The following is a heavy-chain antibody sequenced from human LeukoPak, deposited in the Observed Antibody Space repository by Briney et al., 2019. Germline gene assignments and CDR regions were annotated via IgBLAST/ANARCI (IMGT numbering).Heavy chain of an antibody. CDR1: GFTFSDYF. V-gene: IGHV3-11*06. D-gene: IGHD6-13*01. CDR2: ISGRGNYV. J-gene: IGHJ4*02. Sequence: PGGSLRLSCAASGFTFSDYFMSWVRQAPGKGLEWLSYISGRGNYVDYAESLKGRITISRDNAKNSLYLQMSSLRAEDTAVYYCARSGIGATEIDYWGQGTLVTVSS. CDR3: ARSGIGATEIDY.